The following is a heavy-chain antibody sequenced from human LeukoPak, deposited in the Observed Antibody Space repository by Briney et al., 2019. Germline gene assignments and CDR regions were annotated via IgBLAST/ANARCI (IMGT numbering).Heavy chain of an antibody. CDR2: IGGDGGST. V-gene: IGHV3-43*02. CDR3: AKDLKRDSSGWATDAFDI. J-gene: IGHJ3*02. Sequence: GGSLRLSCAASGFTFDDYAMHWVRQAPGKGLEWISLIGGDGGSTYYADSVKGRFTISRDNSKNSLYLQMNSLRTEDTALYYCAKDLKRDSSGWATDAFDIWGQGTMVTVSS. D-gene: IGHD6-19*01. CDR1: GFTFDDYA.